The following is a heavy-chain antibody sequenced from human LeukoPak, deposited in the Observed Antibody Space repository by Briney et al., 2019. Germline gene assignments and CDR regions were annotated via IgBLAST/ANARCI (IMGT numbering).Heavy chain of an antibody. D-gene: IGHD3-10*01. Sequence: PGGSLRLSCAASGFTFRSYAMHWVRQAPGKGLEWVAVISYDGSNKYSGDSVKGRFTMSRDNSKNTLYLQMDSLRAEDTAIYYCAKAVTSDYHSLYYNYYMDVWGKGTTVTVSS. CDR3: AKAVTSDYHSLYYNYYMDV. J-gene: IGHJ6*03. CDR2: ISYDGSNK. CDR1: GFTFRSYA. V-gene: IGHV3-30*18.